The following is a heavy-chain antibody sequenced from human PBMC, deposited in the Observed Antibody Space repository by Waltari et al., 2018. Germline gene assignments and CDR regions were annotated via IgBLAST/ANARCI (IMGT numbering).Heavy chain of an antibody. V-gene: IGHV4-59*01. CDR1: GGSISSYY. Sequence: PSETLSLTCTVSGGSISSYYWSWIRQPPGKGLEWIGYIYYSGSTNYNPSLKSRVNISVDTSKNQFSLKLSSVTAADTAVYYCSRLPEVRPYDSSEDYYYYGMDVWGQGTTVTVSS. CDR3: SRLPEVRPYDSSEDYYYYGMDV. D-gene: IGHD3-22*01. J-gene: IGHJ6*02. CDR2: IYYSGST.